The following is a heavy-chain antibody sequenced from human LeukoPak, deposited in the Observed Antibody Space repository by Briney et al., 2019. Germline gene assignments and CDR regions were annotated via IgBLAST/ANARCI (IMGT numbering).Heavy chain of an antibody. J-gene: IGHJ4*02. V-gene: IGHV4-39*01. CDR3: ARHSYDFWSGYWYYFDY. Sequence: SETLSLTCTVSGGSISSSSYYWGWIRQPPGKGLEWIGSIYYSGSTYYNPPLKSRVTISVDTSKNQFSLKLSSVTAADTAVYYCARHSYDFWSGYWYYFDYWGQGTLVTVSS. CDR2: IYYSGST. CDR1: GGSISSSSYY. D-gene: IGHD3-3*01.